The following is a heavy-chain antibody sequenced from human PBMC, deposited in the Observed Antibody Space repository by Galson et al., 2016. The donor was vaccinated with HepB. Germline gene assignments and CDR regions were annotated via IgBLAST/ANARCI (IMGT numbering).Heavy chain of an antibody. V-gene: IGHV3-30*18. CDR1: GFTFSSYG. J-gene: IGHJ3*01. D-gene: IGHD2-8*02. CDR3: AKGYWRFRIVAAFDF. Sequence: SLRLSCAVSGFTFSSYGMHWVRQAPGKGLEWVAVISYDGNYKYYADSVKGRFTISRDNSKNTLYLQMNSLRAEDTAVYYCAKGYWRFRIVAAFDFWGQGTMVTVS. CDR2: ISYDGNYK.